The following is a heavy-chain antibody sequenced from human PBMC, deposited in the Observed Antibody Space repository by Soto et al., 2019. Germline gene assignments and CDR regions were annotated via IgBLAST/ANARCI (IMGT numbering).Heavy chain of an antibody. CDR1: GYIFTNYA. J-gene: IGHJ4*02. CDR3: ARDNDVWTVYFFDN. V-gene: IGHV1-18*01. Sequence: QVQLVQSGAEVRKPGASVKVSCKASGYIFTNYAISWVRQAPGQGPEWMGRISGYNGDTNTHYSQKFQGRLTMTTDMATTTAYMELRSLRSDDTAVYYCARDNDVWTVYFFDNWGQGTLVTVSS. CDR2: ISGYNGDTNT. D-gene: IGHD3-9*01.